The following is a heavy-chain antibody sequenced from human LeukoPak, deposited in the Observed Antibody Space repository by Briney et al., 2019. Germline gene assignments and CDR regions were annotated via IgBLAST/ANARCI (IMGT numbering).Heavy chain of an antibody. CDR3: ARHLTDRRLTYWFDP. CDR2: IYYSGST. CDR1: GGSISSGSYY. D-gene: IGHD6-6*01. Sequence: SETLSLTCSVSGGSISSGSYYWGWIRQPPGKGLEWIGSIYYSGSTYYNPSLKSRVTISVDTSKNQFSLKLSSVTAADTAVYYCARHLTDRRLTYWFDPWGQGTLVTVSS. V-gene: IGHV4-39*01. J-gene: IGHJ5*02.